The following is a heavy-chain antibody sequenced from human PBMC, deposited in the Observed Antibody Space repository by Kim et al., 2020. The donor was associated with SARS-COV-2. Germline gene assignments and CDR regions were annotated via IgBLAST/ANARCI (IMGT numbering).Heavy chain of an antibody. D-gene: IGHD6-13*01. CDR3: ARDTYSSSWYYFDY. V-gene: IGHV3-33*01. CDR1: GFTFSSYG. J-gene: IGHJ4*02. Sequence: GGSLRLSCAASGFTFSSYGMHWVRQAPGKGLEWVAVIWYDGSNKYYADSVKGRFTISRDNSKNTLYLQMNSLRAEDTAVYYCARDTYSSSWYYFDYWGQGTLVTVSS. CDR2: IWYDGSNK.